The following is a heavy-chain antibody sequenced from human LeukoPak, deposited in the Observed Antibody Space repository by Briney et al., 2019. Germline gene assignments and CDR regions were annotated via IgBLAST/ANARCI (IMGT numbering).Heavy chain of an antibody. J-gene: IGHJ4*02. CDR2: MHYGGST. Sequence: SETLSLTCTVSGGSISSGSYYWDWIRQPPGKGLVWIGCMHYGGSTDYNPSLKSRATISADTSKNQFSLRLYSVTAADTAVYYCARHIYDRTGRPFDYWGQGALLTVSS. CDR1: GGSISSGSYY. V-gene: IGHV4-39*01. CDR3: ARHIYDRTGRPFDY. D-gene: IGHD3/OR15-3a*01.